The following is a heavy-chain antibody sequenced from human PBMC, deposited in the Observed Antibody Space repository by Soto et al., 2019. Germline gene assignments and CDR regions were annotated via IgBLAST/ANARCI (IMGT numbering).Heavy chain of an antibody. V-gene: IGHV4-34*01. D-gene: IGHD6-13*01. Sequence: QVQLQQWGAGLLKPSETLSLTCAVYGGSFSGYYWSWIRQPPGKGLEWIGEINHSGSTNYNPSLKSRVTISVDTSKNQFSLKLSSVTAADTAVYYCARGNRYSSSWYGYYYYGMDVWGQGTTVTVSS. CDR3: ARGNRYSSSWYGYYYYGMDV. J-gene: IGHJ6*02. CDR2: INHSGST. CDR1: GGSFSGYY.